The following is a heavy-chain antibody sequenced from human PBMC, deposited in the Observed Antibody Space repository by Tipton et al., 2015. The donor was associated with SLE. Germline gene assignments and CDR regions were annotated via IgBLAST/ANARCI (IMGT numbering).Heavy chain of an antibody. Sequence: TLSLTCTVSGGSISSYYWGWIRQPAGKGLEWIGRVYTSGSTNYNPSLKSRVTMSVDTSKNQFSLKLTSVTAADTAVYYCARDHWSGQRWFDPWGQGTLVTVSS. CDR3: ARDHWSGQRWFDP. CDR2: VYTSGST. D-gene: IGHD3-3*01. J-gene: IGHJ5*02. V-gene: IGHV4-4*07. CDR1: GGSISSYY.